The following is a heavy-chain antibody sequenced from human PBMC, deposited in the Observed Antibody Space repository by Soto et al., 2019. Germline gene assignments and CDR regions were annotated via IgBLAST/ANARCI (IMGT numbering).Heavy chain of an antibody. D-gene: IGHD3-16*01. CDR1: GFTFGFYG. J-gene: IGHJ6*02. CDR3: AKSQFTVGGPPDYYYDMDV. CDR2: ISYDGSNK. Sequence: QVRLVESGGGVVQPGRSLRLSCAASGFTFGFYGMHWVRQAPGKGLDWVAIISYDGSNKYYADSVKGRFTLSRDNSKNKLYLKMNNLRAEDTAVYYCAKSQFTVGGPPDYYYDMDVWGQGTTVTVSS. V-gene: IGHV3-30*18.